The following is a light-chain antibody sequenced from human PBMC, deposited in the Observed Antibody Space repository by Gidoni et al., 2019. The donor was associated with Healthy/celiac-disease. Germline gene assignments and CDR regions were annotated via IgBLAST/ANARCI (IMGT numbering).Light chain of an antibody. CDR2: QDS. Sequence: YEPTKPPLVSGSPAQTARITCSGDKLGDKYACWYQQKPGQSRVLVIYQDSKRHSGIPERFSGANSGNTATLTISGTQAMDEAGYYCQAWDSSVVFGGGTKLTVL. J-gene: IGLJ2*01. CDR3: QAWDSSVV. V-gene: IGLV3-1*01. CDR1: KLGDKY.